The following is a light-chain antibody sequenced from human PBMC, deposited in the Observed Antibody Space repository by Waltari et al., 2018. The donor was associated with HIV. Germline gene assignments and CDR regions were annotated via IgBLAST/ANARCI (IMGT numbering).Light chain of an antibody. V-gene: IGKV4-1*01. CDR1: QSVLYSSNNKND. Sequence: DIVMTQSPDSLAVSLGVRATINCKSSQSVLYSSNNKNDLAWYQQKPGQPPKLIIYWASTRESGVPDRCSGSGSGTDFTLTISSLQAEDVAVYYCQQYYSTPYTFGQGAKLEIK. CDR3: QQYYSTPYT. CDR2: WAS. J-gene: IGKJ2*01.